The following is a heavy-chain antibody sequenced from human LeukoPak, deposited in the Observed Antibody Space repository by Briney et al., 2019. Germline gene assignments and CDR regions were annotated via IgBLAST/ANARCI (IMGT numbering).Heavy chain of an antibody. Sequence: GGSLRLSCAASGFTFSSYAMSWVRQAPGKGLEWVSGISGSGDNTYYADSVKGRFTISRDNSKNTLYVQVNSLGTEDMAAYYCAKGSYYDSSGSFYFDYWGQGTLVTVSS. D-gene: IGHD3-22*01. CDR2: ISGSGDNT. CDR3: AKGSYYDSSGSFYFDY. V-gene: IGHV3-23*01. J-gene: IGHJ4*02. CDR1: GFTFSSYA.